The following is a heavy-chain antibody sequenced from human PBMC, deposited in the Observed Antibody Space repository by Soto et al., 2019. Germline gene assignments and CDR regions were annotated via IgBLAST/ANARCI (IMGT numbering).Heavy chain of an antibody. V-gene: IGHV4-39*01. D-gene: IGHD6-6*01. CDR3: ARRGEAARSEPWYYYYYYMDV. CDR2: IYYSGST. J-gene: IGHJ6*03. Sequence: SGGSISSSSYYWGWIRQPPGKGMEWIGSIYYSGSTYYNPSLKSRVTISVDTSKSQFSLKLSSVTAADTAVYYFARRGEAARSEPWYYYYYYMDVWGKGTTVTVSS. CDR1: GGSISSSSYY.